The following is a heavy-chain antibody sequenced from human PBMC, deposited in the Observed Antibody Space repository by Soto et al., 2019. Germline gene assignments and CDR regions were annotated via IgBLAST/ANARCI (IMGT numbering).Heavy chain of an antibody. CDR1: GFTFRSYG. V-gene: IGHV3-30*18. Sequence: QVQLVESGGGVVQPGRSLRLSCAASGFTFRSYGMHWVRQAPGKGLEWVAVTSYDGSNKYYADSVKGRFTISRDNSKNTLYLQMNSLRAEDTAVYYCAKDRRPNYYYGMDVWGQGTMVTVSS. J-gene: IGHJ6*02. CDR3: AKDRRPNYYYGMDV. CDR2: TSYDGSNK. D-gene: IGHD6-25*01.